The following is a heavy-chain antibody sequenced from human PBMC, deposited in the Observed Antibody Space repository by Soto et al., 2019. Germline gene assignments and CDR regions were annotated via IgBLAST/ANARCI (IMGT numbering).Heavy chain of an antibody. D-gene: IGHD3-16*01. CDR2: IYPTGKT. CDR1: NGSISSGGYS. V-gene: IGHV4-30-2*01. Sequence: SETLSLTCTVSNGSISSGGYSWSWIRQTPGKGLEWIGYIYPTGKTYYNPSLKNRATLSIDTSQNQFSLQLTSVTAADTAVYYCARAPPGPAPRWGVWGHGTTGTSP. CDR3: ARAPPGPAPRWGV. J-gene: IGHJ6*02.